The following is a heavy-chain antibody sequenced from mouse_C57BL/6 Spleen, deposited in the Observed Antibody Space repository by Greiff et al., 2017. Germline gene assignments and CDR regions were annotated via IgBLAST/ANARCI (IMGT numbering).Heavy chain of an antibody. CDR2: INPNNGGT. D-gene: IGHD3-2*02. Sequence: EVQLQQSGPELVKPGASVKISCKASGYTFTDYYMNWVKQSHGKSLEWIGDINPNNGGTSYNQKFKGKATLTVDKSSSTAYMELRSLTSEDSAVYYCARQLRHSWFAYWGQGTLVTVSA. V-gene: IGHV1-26*01. CDR1: GYTFTDYY. J-gene: IGHJ3*01. CDR3: ARQLRHSWFAY.